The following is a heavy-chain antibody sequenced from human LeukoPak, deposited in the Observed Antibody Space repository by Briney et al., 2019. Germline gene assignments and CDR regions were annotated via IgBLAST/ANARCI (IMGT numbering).Heavy chain of an antibody. Sequence: PGGSLTLSCAASGFTFSNYWINWVRQAPGKGLEWGANMNEYGSEKYYVDSVRGRFTISRDNAENSLFLHMNSLRVEDTAAYRCARVLYGSRVNVIDSWGPGTLVTVSS. CDR3: ARVLYGSRVNVIDS. D-gene: IGHD2-2*01. J-gene: IGHJ4*02. V-gene: IGHV3-7*01. CDR2: MNEYGSEK. CDR1: GFTFSNYW.